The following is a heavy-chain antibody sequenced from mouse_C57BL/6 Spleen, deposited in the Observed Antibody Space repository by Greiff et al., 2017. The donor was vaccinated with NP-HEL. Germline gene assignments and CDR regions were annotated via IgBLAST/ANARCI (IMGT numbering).Heavy chain of an antibody. CDR1: GYTFTGYW. J-gene: IGHJ3*01. Sequence: QVQLKQSGAELMKPGASVKLSCKATGYTFTGYWIEWVKQRPGHGLEWIGEILPGSGSTNYNAKFKGKATFTADTSSNTAYMQLSSLTTEDSAIYYCARGTWFAYWGQGTLVTVSA. CDR2: ILPGSGST. CDR3: ARGTWFAY. V-gene: IGHV1-9*01.